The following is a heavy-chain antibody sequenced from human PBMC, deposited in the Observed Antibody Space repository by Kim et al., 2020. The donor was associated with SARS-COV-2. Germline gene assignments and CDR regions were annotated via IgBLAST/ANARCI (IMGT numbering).Heavy chain of an antibody. CDR3: ARDVEGWLQFNY. V-gene: IGHV4-61*01. CDR2: IYYSGST. CDR1: GGSVSSGSYY. J-gene: IGHJ4*02. D-gene: IGHD5-12*01. Sequence: SETLSLTCTVSGGSVSSGSYYWSWIRQPPGKGLEWIGYIYYSGSTNYNPSLKSRVTISVDTSKNQFSLKLSSVTAADTAVYYCARDVEGWLQFNYWGQGTLVTVSS.